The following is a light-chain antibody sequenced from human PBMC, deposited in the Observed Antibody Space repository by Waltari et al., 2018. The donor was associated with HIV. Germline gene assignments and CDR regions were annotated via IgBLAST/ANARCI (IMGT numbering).Light chain of an antibody. CDR1: QNIGNN. CDR2: DTS. J-gene: IGKJ1*01. CDR3: QQRSNWRT. Sequence: EIVLTQSPATLSVSPGERATLSCRASQNIGNNFAWYQQKPGQAPRLLIYDTSARATGVPARFSGSGSGTESALTISSLQSEDFAVYYCQQRSNWRTFGQGTKVEVK. V-gene: IGKV3-15*01.